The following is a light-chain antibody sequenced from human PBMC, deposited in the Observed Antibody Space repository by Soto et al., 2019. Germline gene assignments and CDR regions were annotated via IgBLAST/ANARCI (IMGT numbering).Light chain of an antibody. J-gene: IGLJ1*01. V-gene: IGLV2-14*01. Sequence: QSALTQPASVSGSPGQSITISCTGTSSDVGGYNYVSWYQQHPGKAPKLMIYDVSNRPSGVSNRFSGSKSGNTASLTISGLQAEDEADYYCSSYTSSSTPYYVFGTGTKLTVL. CDR2: DVS. CDR1: SSDVGGYNY. CDR3: SSYTSSSTPYYV.